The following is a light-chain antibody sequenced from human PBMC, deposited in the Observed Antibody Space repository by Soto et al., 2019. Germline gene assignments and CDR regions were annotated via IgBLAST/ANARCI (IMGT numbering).Light chain of an antibody. CDR3: QHYNSYSGP. V-gene: IGKV1-5*03. J-gene: IGKJ1*01. CDR2: KAS. Sequence: DIQMTQSPSTLSGSVGDRVTITCRASQTISSWLAWYQQKPGKAPKLLIYKASTLKSGVPSRFSGSGSGTEFTLTISSLQPDDFATYYCQHYNSYSGPFGHGTKVDI. CDR1: QTISSW.